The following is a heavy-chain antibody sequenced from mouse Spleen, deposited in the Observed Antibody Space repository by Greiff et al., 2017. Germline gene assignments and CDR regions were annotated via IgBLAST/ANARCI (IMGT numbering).Heavy chain of an antibody. V-gene: IGHV5-9-3*01. CDR3: ARQRGWYFDV. CDR1: GFTFSSYA. CDR2: ISSGGSYT. Sequence: EVKLVESGGGLVKPGGSLKLSCAASGFTFSSYAMSWVRQTPEKRLEWVATISSGGSYTYYPDSVKGRFTISRDNAKNTLYLQMSSLRSEDTAMYYCARQRGWYFDVWGAGTTVTVSS. J-gene: IGHJ1*01.